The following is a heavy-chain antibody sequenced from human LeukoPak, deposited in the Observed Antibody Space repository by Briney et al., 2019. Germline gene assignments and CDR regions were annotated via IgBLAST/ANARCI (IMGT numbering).Heavy chain of an antibody. J-gene: IGHJ4*02. Sequence: GGCLSLSCATSGFTVSSHGMHWVRRAPGKGLVWVSHINTAETITNYVDSVRGRFTISRDDAKNTLYLQMNNLRAEDTAVYYCARNKLSSGLDYWGQGTLVTVSS. CDR3: ARNKLSSGLDY. D-gene: IGHD6-19*01. V-gene: IGHV3-74*01. CDR1: GFTVSSHG. CDR2: INTAETIT.